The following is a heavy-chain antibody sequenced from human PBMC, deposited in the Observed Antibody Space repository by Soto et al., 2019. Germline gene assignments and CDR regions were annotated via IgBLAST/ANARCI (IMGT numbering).Heavy chain of an antibody. V-gene: IGHV3-74*01. CDR2: INGDGRTT. Sequence: EVQLVESGGALFPPGGPRRLPCEPSGSTSIGYWMHWVRQAPGKGLMWVSRINGDGRTTNYADSVKGRFTISRENAKNTLYLQMNSLRAEDTAVYYCARAAYGEYWFDPWGQGTLVTVSS. CDR3: ARAAYGEYWFDP. CDR1: GSTSIGYW. D-gene: IGHD4-17*01. J-gene: IGHJ5*02.